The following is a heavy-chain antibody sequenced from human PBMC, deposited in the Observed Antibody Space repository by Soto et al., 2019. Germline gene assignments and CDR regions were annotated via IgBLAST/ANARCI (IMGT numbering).Heavy chain of an antibody. CDR3: ARGEKQLSYGMDV. Sequence: EVQLVESGGGLVQPGGSLSLSCEASGFTFSSYWMNWVRQAPGKGLVWVSRINSDGSSTSYADSVKGRFTISRDNAKNTLYLQMNSLRAEDTAVYYCARGEKQLSYGMDVWGQGTTVTVSS. V-gene: IGHV3-74*01. J-gene: IGHJ6*02. D-gene: IGHD6-6*01. CDR2: INSDGSST. CDR1: GFTFSSYW.